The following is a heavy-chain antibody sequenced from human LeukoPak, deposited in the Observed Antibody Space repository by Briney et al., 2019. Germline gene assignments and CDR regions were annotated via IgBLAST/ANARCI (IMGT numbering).Heavy chain of an antibody. CDR3: ARLPSQTRRLGGNGFDP. CDR2: INPNSGGT. J-gene: IGHJ5*02. V-gene: IGHV1-2*02. D-gene: IGHD3-16*01. CDR1: GYTFTGYY. Sequence: GASVKVSCKASGYTFTGYYMHWVRQAPGQGLEWMGWINPNSGGTNYAQKFQGRVTMTRDTSISTAYMELSRLRSDDTAVYYCARLPSQTRRLGGNGFDPWGQGTLVTVSS.